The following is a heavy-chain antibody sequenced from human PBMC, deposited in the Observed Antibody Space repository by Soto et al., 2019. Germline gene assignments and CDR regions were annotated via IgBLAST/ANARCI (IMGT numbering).Heavy chain of an antibody. V-gene: IGHV3-33*08. CDR3: ARGYDFWSGYSKNYYYGMDV. D-gene: IGHD3-3*01. J-gene: IGHJ6*02. CDR2: IWYDGSNK. CDR1: GFTFSTYG. Sequence: GGSLRLSCAASGFTFSTYGMHWVRQATGKGLEWVAVIWYDGSNKYYADSVKGRFTISRDNSKNTLYLQMNSLRAEDTAVYYCARGYDFWSGYSKNYYYGMDVWGQGTTVTVSS.